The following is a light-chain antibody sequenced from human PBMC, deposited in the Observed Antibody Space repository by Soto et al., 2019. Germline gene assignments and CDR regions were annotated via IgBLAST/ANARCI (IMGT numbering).Light chain of an antibody. Sequence: EIVMTQSPATLSVSPGERATLSCRASQSVSSNLAWYQQKPGQAPRLLIYGASTRATGIPARFSGSGSGTEFTLTISSLQSEDFAVYYCQQYNAWPRTFGHGPRWIS. CDR1: QSVSSN. J-gene: IGKJ1*01. CDR3: QQYNAWPRT. CDR2: GAS. V-gene: IGKV3-15*01.